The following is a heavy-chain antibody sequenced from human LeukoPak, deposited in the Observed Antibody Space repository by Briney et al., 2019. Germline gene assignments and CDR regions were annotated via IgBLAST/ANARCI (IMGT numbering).Heavy chain of an antibody. CDR3: ATSPEAVAGTFDY. D-gene: IGHD6-19*01. CDR2: FDPEDGET. Sequence: ASVKVSCKVSGYTLTELSMHWVRQAPGKGLEWMGGFDPEDGETIYAQKFQGRVTMTEDTPTDTAYMELSSLRSEDTAVYYCATSPEAVAGTFDYWGQGTLVTVSS. J-gene: IGHJ4*02. CDR1: GYTLTELS. V-gene: IGHV1-24*01.